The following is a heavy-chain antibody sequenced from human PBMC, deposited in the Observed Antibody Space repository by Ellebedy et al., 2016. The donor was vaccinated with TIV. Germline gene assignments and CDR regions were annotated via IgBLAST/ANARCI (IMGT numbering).Heavy chain of an antibody. J-gene: IGHJ4*02. D-gene: IGHD1-14*01. Sequence: PGGSLRLSCAASGLTFSNNAMSWVRQAPGKGLEWVSGFGVSGDTTYYADSVKGRFTISRDNSRNTLSLEMNSLTAEDTAMYYCARGKSGTYIHHAFDQWGQGTLVSVSS. CDR3: ARGKSGTYIHHAFDQ. CDR1: GLTFSNNA. V-gene: IGHV3-23*01. CDR2: FGVSGDTT.